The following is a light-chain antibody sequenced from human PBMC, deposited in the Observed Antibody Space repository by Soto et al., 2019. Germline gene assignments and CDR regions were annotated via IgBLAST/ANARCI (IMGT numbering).Light chain of an antibody. V-gene: IGKV3-20*01. CDR1: QSVSTY. Sequence: DIVLTQSPGTLSLSPGERATLSCRASQSVSTYLTWYQQKPGQAPRLLIYGASSRATGIPDRFSGSGSGTDFTLTISRLEPEDFAVYYCQHHGGSPLFTFGPGTKVDIK. CDR2: GAS. CDR3: QHHGGSPLFT. J-gene: IGKJ3*01.